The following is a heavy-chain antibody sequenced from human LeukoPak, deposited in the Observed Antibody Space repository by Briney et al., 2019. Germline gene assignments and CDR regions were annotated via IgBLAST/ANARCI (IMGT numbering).Heavy chain of an antibody. V-gene: IGHV4-39*01. D-gene: IGHD6-6*01. CDR3: ARLIIAALLFDY. Sequence: SETLSLTCTVSGGSISSSSYYWGWIRQPPGKGLEWIGSIYYSGSTYYNPSLKSRVTISVDTSKNQFSLKLSSVTAADTAVYYCARLIIAALLFDYWGQGTLVTVSS. CDR1: GGSISSSSYY. J-gene: IGHJ4*02. CDR2: IYYSGST.